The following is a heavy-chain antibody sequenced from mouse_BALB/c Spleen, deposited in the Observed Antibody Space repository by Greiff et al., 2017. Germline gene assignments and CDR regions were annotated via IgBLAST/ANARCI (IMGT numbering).Heavy chain of an antibody. CDR1: GFNIKDTY. J-gene: IGHJ4*01. CDR2: IDPANGNT. CDR3: AINWDGYAMDY. Sequence: VQLKESGAELVKPGASVKLSCTASGFNIKDTYMHWVKQRPEQGLEWIGRIDPANGNTKYDPKFQGKATITADTSSNTAYLQLSSLTSEDTAVYYCAINWDGYAMDYWGQGTSVTVSS. V-gene: IGHV14-3*02. D-gene: IGHD4-1*01.